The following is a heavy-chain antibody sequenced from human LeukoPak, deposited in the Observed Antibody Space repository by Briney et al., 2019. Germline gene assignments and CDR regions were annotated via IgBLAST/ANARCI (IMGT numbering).Heavy chain of an antibody. J-gene: IGHJ4*02. CDR1: EFTFSDYF. D-gene: IGHD1-1*01. V-gene: IGHV3-23*01. CDR2: ISGSGGST. CDR3: ARLEGNWNPFDY. Sequence: GGSLRLSCAASEFTFSDYFMSWIRQAPGKGLEWVSSISGSGGSTYYADSVKGRFTISRDNSKNTLYLQMNSLRAEDTAVYYCARLEGNWNPFDYWGQGTLVTVSS.